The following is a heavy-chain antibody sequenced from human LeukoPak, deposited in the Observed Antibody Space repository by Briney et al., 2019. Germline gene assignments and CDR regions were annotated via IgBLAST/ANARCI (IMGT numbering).Heavy chain of an antibody. CDR2: IYTSGST. Sequence: TLSLTCTVSGGPISSGSYYWSWIRQPAGKGLEWIGRIYTSGSTNYNPSLKSRVTISVDTSKNQFSLKLSSVTAADTAVYYCARVRGCSSTSCPRYYYYYMDVWGKGTTVTVSS. V-gene: IGHV4-61*02. CDR3: ARVRGCSSTSCPRYYYYYMDV. D-gene: IGHD2-2*01. J-gene: IGHJ6*03. CDR1: GGPISSGSYY.